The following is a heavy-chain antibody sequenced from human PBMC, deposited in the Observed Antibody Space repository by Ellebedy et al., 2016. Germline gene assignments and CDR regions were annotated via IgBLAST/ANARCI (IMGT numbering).Heavy chain of an antibody. CDR2: IYYSGST. V-gene: IGHV4-61*01. CDR3: ERDRGVRGVIGYYYYGMDV. D-gene: IGHD3-10*01. CDR1: GGSVSSGSYY. Sequence: SETLSLTXTVSGGSVSSGSYYWSWIRQRPGKGLEWIGYIYYSGSTNYNPSHKSRVTISVDTSKNQFSLKLNSVTAADTAVYYCERDRGVRGVIGYYYYGMDVWGQGTTVTVSS. J-gene: IGHJ6*02.